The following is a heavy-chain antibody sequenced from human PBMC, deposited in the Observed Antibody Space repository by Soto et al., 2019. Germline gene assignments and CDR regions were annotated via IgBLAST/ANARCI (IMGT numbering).Heavy chain of an antibody. D-gene: IGHD6-19*01. CDR2: IYHSGST. CDR3: ARGPPGAVAGFFDY. Sequence: SETLSLTCAFSGFSISSGGYSWSWIRQPPGKGLEWIGYIYHSGSTYYNPSLKSRVTISVDKSKNQFSLKLSSVTAADTAVYYCARGPPGAVAGFFDYWGQGTLVTVSS. V-gene: IGHV4-30-2*01. CDR1: GFSISSGGYS. J-gene: IGHJ4*02.